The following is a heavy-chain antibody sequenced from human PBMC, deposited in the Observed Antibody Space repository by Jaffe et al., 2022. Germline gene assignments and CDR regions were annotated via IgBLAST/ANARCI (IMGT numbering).Heavy chain of an antibody. CDR1: GGSISSYY. D-gene: IGHD1-1*01. J-gene: IGHJ5*02. V-gene: IGHV4-59*01. CDR2: IYYSGST. Sequence: QVQLQESGPGLVKPSETLSLTCTVSGGSISSYYWSWIRQPPGKGLEWIGYIYYSGSTNYNPSLKSRVTISVDTSKNQFSLKLSSVTAADTAVYYCARGEKKLERRRLNWFDPWGQGTLVTVSS. CDR3: ARGEKKLERRRLNWFDP.